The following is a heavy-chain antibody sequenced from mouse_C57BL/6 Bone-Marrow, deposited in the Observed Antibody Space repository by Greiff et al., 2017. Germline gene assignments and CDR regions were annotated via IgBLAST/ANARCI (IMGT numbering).Heavy chain of an antibody. CDR3: ARWDPITTVVPGYFDV. CDR1: GYTFTSYW. Sequence: QVQLQQPGAELVKPGASVKLSCKASGYTFTSYWMHWVKQRPGQGLEWIGMIHPNSGSTNYNEKFKSKATLTVDKSSSTAYMQLSSLTSEDSAVYYCARWDPITTVVPGYFDVWGTGTTVTVSS. J-gene: IGHJ1*03. D-gene: IGHD1-1*01. CDR2: IHPNSGST. V-gene: IGHV1-64*01.